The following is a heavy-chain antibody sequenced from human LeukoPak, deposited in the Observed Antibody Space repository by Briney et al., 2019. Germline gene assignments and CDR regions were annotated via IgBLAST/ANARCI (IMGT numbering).Heavy chain of an antibody. J-gene: IGHJ4*02. CDR2: IIPILGIA. V-gene: IGHV1-69*04. D-gene: IGHD5-18*01. CDR1: GGTFSSYA. Sequence: ASVKVSCKASGGTFSSYAISWVRQAPGQGLEWMGRIIPILGIANYAQKFQGRVTITADKSTSTAYMELSSLRSEDTAVYYCARDTLPDTALDYWGQGTLVTVSS. CDR3: ARDTLPDTALDY.